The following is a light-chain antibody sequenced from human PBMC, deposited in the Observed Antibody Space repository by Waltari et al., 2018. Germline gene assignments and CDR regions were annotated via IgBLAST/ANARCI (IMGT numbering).Light chain of an antibody. Sequence: QSALTQSPSASGSPGQSVTISGTGTSSDVGANNFVPWYQHYPGKAPKLIIYELNKWPSGVPDRFSGSKSGNTASLTVSGLQAEDEADYYCGSYAGNKWVFGGGTKLTVL. CDR2: ELN. V-gene: IGLV2-8*01. CDR3: GSYAGNKWV. J-gene: IGLJ3*02. CDR1: SSDVGANNF.